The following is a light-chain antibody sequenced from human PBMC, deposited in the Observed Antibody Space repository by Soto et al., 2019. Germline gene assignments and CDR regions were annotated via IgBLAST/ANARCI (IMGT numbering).Light chain of an antibody. V-gene: IGKV3-15*01. J-gene: IGKJ4*01. CDR1: QSINNN. CDR3: QQYNNWPPLT. CDR2: GAS. Sequence: EIVMTQSPATLSVSPGERATLSCRASQSINNNLAWYQQKPGQAPRLLIYGASTSATGIPARFSGSGSGTEFTLTISSLQSEDFAVYYCQQYNNWPPLTFGGGTKVEIK.